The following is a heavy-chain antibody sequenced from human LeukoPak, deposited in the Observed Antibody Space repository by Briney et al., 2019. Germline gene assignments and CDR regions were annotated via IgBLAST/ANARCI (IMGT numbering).Heavy chain of an antibody. Sequence: GESLKISCKGSGYSFTSYWIGWVRQMPGKGLEWMGIIYPGDSDTRYSPSFQGQVTISADKSISTAYLQWSSLKASDTAMYYCARTVLRSFEWSPAGGFDYWGQGTLVTVSS. V-gene: IGHV5-51*01. CDR3: ARTVLRSFEWSPAGGFDY. CDR2: IYPGDSDT. J-gene: IGHJ4*02. D-gene: IGHD3-9*01. CDR1: GYSFTSYW.